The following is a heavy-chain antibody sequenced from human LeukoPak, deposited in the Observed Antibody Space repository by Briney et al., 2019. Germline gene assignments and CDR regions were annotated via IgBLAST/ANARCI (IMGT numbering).Heavy chain of an antibody. CDR2: ISYDGSNK. Sequence: SGGSLRLSCAASGFTFSSYAMHWVCQAPGKGLEWVAVISYDGSNKYYADSVKGRFTISRDNSKNTLYLQMNSLRAEDTAVYYCARGARALDYWGQGTLVTVSS. D-gene: IGHD6-6*01. CDR1: GFTFSSYA. J-gene: IGHJ4*02. V-gene: IGHV3-30*04. CDR3: ARGARALDY.